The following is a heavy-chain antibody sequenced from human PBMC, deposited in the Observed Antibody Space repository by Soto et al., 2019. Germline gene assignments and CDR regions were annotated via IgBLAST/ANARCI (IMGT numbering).Heavy chain of an antibody. CDR3: ARGIPQYYYGSGSYRYFDY. D-gene: IGHD3-10*01. Sequence: SETLSLTCAVYGGSFSGYYWSWIRQPPGKGLEWIGEINHSGSTNYNPSLKSRVTISVDTSKNQFSLKLSSVTAADTAVYYCARGIPQYYYGSGSYRYFDYWGQGTLVTVS. CDR1: GGSFSGYY. V-gene: IGHV4-34*01. J-gene: IGHJ4*02. CDR2: INHSGST.